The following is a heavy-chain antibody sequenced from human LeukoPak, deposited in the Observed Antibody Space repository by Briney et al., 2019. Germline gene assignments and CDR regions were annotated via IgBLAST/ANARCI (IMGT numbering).Heavy chain of an antibody. J-gene: IGHJ5*02. D-gene: IGHD1-20*01. Sequence: PGGSLRLSCAASGFTFSSYWMSWVRQAPGKGLEWVANIKQDGSEKYYVDSVKGRFTISRDNAKNSLHLQMNSLRAEDTAVYYCARDTYNWNDDQNWFDPWGQGTLVTVSS. CDR1: GFTFSSYW. CDR2: IKQDGSEK. V-gene: IGHV3-7*03. CDR3: ARDTYNWNDDQNWFDP.